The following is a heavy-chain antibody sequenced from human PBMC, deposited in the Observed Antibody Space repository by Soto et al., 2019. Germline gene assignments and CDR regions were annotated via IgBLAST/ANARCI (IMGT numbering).Heavy chain of an antibody. CDR1: GFTLNNYF. CDR2: IKGDGSAI. D-gene: IGHD6-6*01. V-gene: IGHV3-74*01. Sequence: EVQLVESGGGLVQLGGSLRLSCAASGFTLNNYFIHWVRQAPGRGLVWVSRIKGDGSAINYADSAEGRFTISIDNAKNMVHLQMDSLRAEDTAVYYCARDPARNWFAPWGQGTLVTVSS. CDR3: ARDPARNWFAP. J-gene: IGHJ5*02.